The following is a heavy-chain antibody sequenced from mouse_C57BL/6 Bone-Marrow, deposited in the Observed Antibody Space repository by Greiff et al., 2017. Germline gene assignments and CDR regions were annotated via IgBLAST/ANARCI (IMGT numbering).Heavy chain of an antibody. V-gene: IGHV1-47*01. J-gene: IGHJ2*01. CDR3: ARSSTFFYYFDY. Sequence: QVTLKESGAELVKPGASVKMSCKASGYTFTTYPIEWMKQNHGKSLEWIGNFHPYNDDTKYNEKFKGKATLTVEKSSNTVYLELSRLTSDDSAVYYCARSSTFFYYFDYWGQGTTLTVSS. CDR2: FHPYNDDT. D-gene: IGHD5-1*01. CDR1: GYTFTTYP.